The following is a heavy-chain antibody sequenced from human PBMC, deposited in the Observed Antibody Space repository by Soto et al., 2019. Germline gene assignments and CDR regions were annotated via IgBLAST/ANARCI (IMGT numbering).Heavy chain of an antibody. J-gene: IGHJ6*02. D-gene: IGHD6-6*01. CDR1: GGTFSSNA. V-gene: IGHV1-69*06. Sequence: QVQLVQSGAEVKKPGSSVKVSCKASGGTFSSNAISWVRQAPGQGLEWMGGIIPIFGTANYAQKFQGRVTITADKSTSTAYMELSSLRSEDTSVYYCARAKEYSSSSVYYGMDVWGQGTTVTVSS. CDR3: ARAKEYSSSSVYYGMDV. CDR2: IIPIFGTA.